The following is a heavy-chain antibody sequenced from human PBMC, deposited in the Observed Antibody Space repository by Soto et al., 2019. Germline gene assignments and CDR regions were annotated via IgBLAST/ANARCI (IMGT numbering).Heavy chain of an antibody. D-gene: IGHD2-21*02. CDR3: ARDLWGYCGTDCYPLDV. CDR2: MYNTGST. Sequence: ETLSLTCTVSGGSISGYYWSWIRQPPGKGLEWIGYMYNTGSTVYNPSFKSRVTISVDTSKNQFSLKLNSVTTADTAVYYCARDLWGYCGTDCYPLDVWGQGTTVTVSS. CDR1: GGSISGYY. V-gene: IGHV4-59*01. J-gene: IGHJ6*02.